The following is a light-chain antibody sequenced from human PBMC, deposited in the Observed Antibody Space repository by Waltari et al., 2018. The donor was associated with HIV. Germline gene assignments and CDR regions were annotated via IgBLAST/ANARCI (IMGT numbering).Light chain of an antibody. V-gene: IGLV2-11*01. CDR1: SSAVGAYAY. Sequence: QSALTQPRSVSGSPGPSVTISCTGTSSAVGAYAYVSWYQQYPGKAPKVILYGVTKRPSGIPDRFSGSKSGSTASLTISGPQAEDEADYFCSSYAGRYTVVFGGGTKLTVL. J-gene: IGLJ2*01. CDR2: GVT. CDR3: SSYAGRYTVV.